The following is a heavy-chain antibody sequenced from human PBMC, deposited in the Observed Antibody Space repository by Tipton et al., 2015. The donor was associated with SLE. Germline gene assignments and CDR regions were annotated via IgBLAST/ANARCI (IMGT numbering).Heavy chain of an antibody. CDR3: ARGGGEDCGGDCYSESFQH. Sequence: QLVQSGAEVKKPGSSVKVSCKASGGTFSSYAISWVRQAPGQGLEWMGGIIPIFGTANYAQKFQGRVTITADESTSSAYMELSSLRSEATAVYFCARGGGEDCGGDCYSESFQHWGQGTLVTVSS. J-gene: IGHJ1*01. CDR2: IIPIFGTA. V-gene: IGHV1-69*01. D-gene: IGHD2-21*02. CDR1: GGTFSSYA.